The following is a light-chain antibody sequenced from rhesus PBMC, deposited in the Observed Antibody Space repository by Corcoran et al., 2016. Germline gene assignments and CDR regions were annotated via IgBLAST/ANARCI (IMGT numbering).Light chain of an antibody. CDR1: QGLSSY. V-gene: IGKV1-28*02. CDR2: GAS. CDR3: LQYRTYPYS. Sequence: DIQMTQSPSSLSASLGDTVTITCRASQGLSSYLNWFQQKPGKAPRLLIFGASSLESGVPSRLSGNGSGTDFTLTISSLHPEDFADDYCLQYRTYPYSFGQGTKVEIK. J-gene: IGKJ2*01.